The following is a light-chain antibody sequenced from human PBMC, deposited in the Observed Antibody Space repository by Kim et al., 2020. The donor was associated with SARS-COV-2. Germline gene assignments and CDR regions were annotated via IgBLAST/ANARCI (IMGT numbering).Light chain of an antibody. CDR3: QQYDDLVV. V-gene: IGKV1-33*01. CDR2: DAS. Sequence: SASVGDRVTITCQASQDITTSLNWYRQKPGKVPKLLIYDASNLNTGVPSRFSGSGSGTDFTLTISSLEPEDFATYYCQQYDDLVVFGQGTRLEIK. J-gene: IGKJ5*01. CDR1: QDITTS.